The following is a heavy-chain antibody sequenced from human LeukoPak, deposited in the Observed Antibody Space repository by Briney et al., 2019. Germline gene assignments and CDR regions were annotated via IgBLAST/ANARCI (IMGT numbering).Heavy chain of an antibody. CDR2: ISAYNGNT. Sequence: ASVKVSCKASGYTFTSYGISWVRQAPGQGLEWMGWISAYNGNTNYAQKLQGRVTMTTETSTSTAYMELSSLRSEDTAVYYCARSQYSGYERDDAFDIWGQGTMVTVSS. J-gene: IGHJ3*02. V-gene: IGHV1-18*01. CDR3: ARSQYSGYERDDAFDI. CDR1: GYTFTSYG. D-gene: IGHD5-12*01.